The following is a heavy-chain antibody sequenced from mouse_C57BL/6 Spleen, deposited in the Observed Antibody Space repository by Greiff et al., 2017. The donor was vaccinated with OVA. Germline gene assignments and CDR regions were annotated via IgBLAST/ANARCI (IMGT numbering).Heavy chain of an antibody. J-gene: IGHJ1*03. D-gene: IGHD2-2*01. CDR3: ARFYYGYDGDFGV. Sequence: QVQLQQSGAELMKPGASVKLSCKATGYTFTGYWIEWVKQRPGHGLEWIGEILPGSGSPTSNEKFKGQATFTAETSANTAYMQRSRLTTKDSAIYYCARFYYGYDGDFGVWGTGTTVTVST. CDR2: ILPGSGSP. CDR1: GYTFTGYW. V-gene: IGHV1-9*01.